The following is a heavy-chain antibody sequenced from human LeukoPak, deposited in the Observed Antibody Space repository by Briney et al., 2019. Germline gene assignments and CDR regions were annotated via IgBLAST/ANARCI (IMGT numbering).Heavy chain of an antibody. CDR2: IIPIFGTA. J-gene: IGHJ6*02. V-gene: IGHV1-69*05. CDR3: ARENSPAGGSYYYYYGMDV. CDR1: GGTFSSYA. Sequence: ASVTVSCKASGGTFSSYAISWVRQAPGQGLEWMGGIIPIFGTANYAQKFQGRVTMTRDTSTSTVYMELSSLRSEDTAVYYCARENSPAGGSYYYYYGMDVWGQGTTVTVSS. D-gene: IGHD1-26*01.